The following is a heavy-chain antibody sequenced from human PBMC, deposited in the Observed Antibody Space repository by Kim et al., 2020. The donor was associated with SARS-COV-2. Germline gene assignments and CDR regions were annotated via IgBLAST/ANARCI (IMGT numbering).Heavy chain of an antibody. Sequence: ITNYADSVKGRFTISRDNTKNTLYLQLNSLRAEATAVYYCAGGGTTGLAYWGQGTLVTVSS. CDR2: IT. J-gene: IGHJ4*02. D-gene: IGHD1-1*01. CDR3: AGGGTTGLAY. V-gene: IGHV3-74*01.